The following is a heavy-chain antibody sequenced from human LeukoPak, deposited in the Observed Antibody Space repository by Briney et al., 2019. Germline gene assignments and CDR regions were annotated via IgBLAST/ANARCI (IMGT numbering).Heavy chain of an antibody. V-gene: IGHV3-21*04. D-gene: IGHD6-19*01. CDR2: ISSSSSYI. J-gene: IGHJ4*02. CDR3: AKRSSGWYFFDY. Sequence: GRSLRLSCAASGFTFSSYSMNWVRQAPGKGLEWVSSISSSSSYIYYADSVKGRFTISRDNAKNSLYLQMNSLRAEDTAVYYCAKRSSGWYFFDYWGQGTLVTVSS. CDR1: GFTFSSYS.